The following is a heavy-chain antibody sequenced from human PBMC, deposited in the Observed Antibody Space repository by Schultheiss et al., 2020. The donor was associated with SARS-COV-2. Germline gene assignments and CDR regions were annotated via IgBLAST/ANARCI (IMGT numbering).Heavy chain of an antibody. CDR1: GFTFDDYG. D-gene: IGHD3-10*01. V-gene: IGHV3-48*03. CDR2: ISSSGSTI. J-gene: IGHJ4*02. Sequence: GGSLRLSCAASGFTFDDYGMSWVRQAPGKGLEWVSYISSSGSTIYYADSVKGRFTISRDNAKNSLYLQMNSLRAEDTAVYYCASMVRGVIPFDYWGQGTLVTVSS. CDR3: ASMVRGVIPFDY.